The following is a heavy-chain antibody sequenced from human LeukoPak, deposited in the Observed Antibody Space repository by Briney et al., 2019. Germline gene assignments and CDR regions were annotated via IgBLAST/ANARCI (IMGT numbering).Heavy chain of an antibody. Sequence: GGSLRLSCAASGFIFSNYGMNWVRQAPGKGLEWVAAISASGSATSYADSVRGRLTISKDNSKNTLYLQMNSLRAEDTAVYYCAKGSSGWGYFDFWGQGTLVTVSS. D-gene: IGHD6-19*01. CDR1: GFIFSNYG. CDR3: AKGSSGWGYFDF. J-gene: IGHJ4*02. V-gene: IGHV3-23*01. CDR2: ISASGSAT.